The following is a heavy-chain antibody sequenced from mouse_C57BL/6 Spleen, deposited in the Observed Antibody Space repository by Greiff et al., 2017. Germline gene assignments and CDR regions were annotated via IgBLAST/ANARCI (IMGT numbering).Heavy chain of an antibody. Sequence: DVKLQESGGGLVQPGGSMKLSCVASGFTFSNYWMNWVRQSPEKGLEWVAQIRLKSDNYATHYAESVKGRFTISRDDSKSSVYLQMNNLRAEETGIYYCTGYYGNYYYAMDYWGQGTSVTVSS. D-gene: IGHD2-1*01. J-gene: IGHJ4*01. CDR1: GFTFSNYW. CDR2: IRLKSDNYAT. V-gene: IGHV6-3*01. CDR3: TGYYGNYYYAMDY.